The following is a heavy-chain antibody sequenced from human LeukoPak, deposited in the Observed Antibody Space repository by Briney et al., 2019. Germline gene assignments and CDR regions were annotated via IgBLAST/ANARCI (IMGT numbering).Heavy chain of an antibody. D-gene: IGHD3-22*01. Sequence: GESLKISCKGSGYSFTSYWIGWVRQMPGKGLEWMGIIYPGDSDTRYSPSFQGQVTISADKSISTAYLQWSSLKASDTAMYYCASPDSSGHGPRDAFDIWGQGILVTVSS. V-gene: IGHV5-51*01. CDR1: GYSFTSYW. CDR3: ASPDSSGHGPRDAFDI. CDR2: IYPGDSDT. J-gene: IGHJ3*02.